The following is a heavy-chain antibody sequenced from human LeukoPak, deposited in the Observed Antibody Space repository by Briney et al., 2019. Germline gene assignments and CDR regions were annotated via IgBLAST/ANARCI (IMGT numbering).Heavy chain of an antibody. J-gene: IGHJ4*02. V-gene: IGHV3-23*01. D-gene: IGHD6-19*01. Sequence: GGSLRLSCAASRFTLSSYVMSWVRQAPGKGLEWVSAISGSGGSTYYAHSVKGRFTISRDNSKSTLYLQMNSLRADDTAVYYCAKEGYSSGWLDYWGQGTLVTVSS. CDR2: ISGSGGST. CDR3: AKEGYSSGWLDY. CDR1: RFTLSSYV.